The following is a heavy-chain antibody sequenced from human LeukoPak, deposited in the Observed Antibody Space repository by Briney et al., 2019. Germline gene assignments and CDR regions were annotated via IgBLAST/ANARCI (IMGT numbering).Heavy chain of an antibody. CDR3: ARYNWNGGRAFDV. CDR1: GDSVSTSSVA. D-gene: IGHD1-1*01. V-gene: IGHV6-1*01. J-gene: IGHJ3*01. CDR2: TYYRSKWNN. Sequence: SQTLSLTCAISGDSVSTSSVAWNWIRQSPSRSLGWLGRTYYRSKWNNDYAVSVKSRIIINPDTSKNQFSLQLNSVTPEDTAVYYCARYNWNGGRAFDVWGQGTMVTVSS.